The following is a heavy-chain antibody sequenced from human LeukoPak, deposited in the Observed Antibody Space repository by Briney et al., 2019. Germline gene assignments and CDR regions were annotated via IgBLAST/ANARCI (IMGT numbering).Heavy chain of an antibody. V-gene: IGHV3-30-3*01. Sequence: GGSLRLSCAASGFTFSSYAMHWVRQAPGKGLEWVAVISYDGSNKYYADSVKGRFTISRDNSKNTLYLQMNSLRAEDTTVYYCARAMMITFGGVVGPPDYWGQGTLVTVSS. CDR1: GFTFSSYA. CDR3: ARAMMITFGGVVGPPDY. CDR2: ISYDGSNK. J-gene: IGHJ4*02. D-gene: IGHD3-16*02.